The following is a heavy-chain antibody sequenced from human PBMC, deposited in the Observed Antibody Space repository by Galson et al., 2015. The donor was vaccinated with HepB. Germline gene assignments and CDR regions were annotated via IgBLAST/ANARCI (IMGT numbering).Heavy chain of an antibody. J-gene: IGHJ4*02. CDR3: ARHYYDSSGYLNL. CDR2: IYSGGST. Sequence: SLRLSCAASGFTVSSNYMSWVRQAPGKGLEWVSVIYSGGSTYYADSVKGRFTISRDNSKNTLYLQMNSLRAEDTAVYYCARHYYDSSGYLNLWGQGTLVTVSS. V-gene: IGHV3-66*02. D-gene: IGHD3-22*01. CDR1: GFTVSSNY.